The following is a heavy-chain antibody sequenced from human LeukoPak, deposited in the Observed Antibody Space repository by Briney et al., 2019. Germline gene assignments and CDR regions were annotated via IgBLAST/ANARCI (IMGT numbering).Heavy chain of an antibody. CDR3: ARRFDY. J-gene: IGHJ4*02. CDR1: GFTFSTYW. CDR2: INQHGSEK. Sequence: GGSLRLSCGASGFTFSTYWMSWVRQAPGKGLEWVANINQHGSEKYYVNSVKGPFTISRDNAKNSLYLQMNSLRAEDTAVYYCARRFDYWGQGTLVTVSS. V-gene: IGHV3-7*01. D-gene: IGHD3-3*01.